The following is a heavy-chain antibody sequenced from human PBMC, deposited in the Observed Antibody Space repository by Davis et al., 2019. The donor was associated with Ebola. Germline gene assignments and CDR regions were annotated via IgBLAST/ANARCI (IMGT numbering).Heavy chain of an antibody. CDR3: ARDLGSQGELSFDY. J-gene: IGHJ4*02. Sequence: PSETLSLTCTVSGGSVSSGSYYWSWIRQPPGKGLEWIGYIYYSGSTNYNPSLKSRVTISVDTSKNQFSLKLSSVTAADTAVYYCARDLGSQGELSFDYWGQGTLVTVSS. CDR1: GGSVSSGSYY. V-gene: IGHV4-61*01. CDR2: IYYSGST. D-gene: IGHD3-16*02.